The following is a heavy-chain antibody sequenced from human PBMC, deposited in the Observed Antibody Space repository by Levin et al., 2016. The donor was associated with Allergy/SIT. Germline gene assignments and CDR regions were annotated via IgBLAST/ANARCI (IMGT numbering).Heavy chain of an antibody. V-gene: IGHV3-53*01. CDR1: GFTFSSYA. Sequence: GESLKISCAASGFTFSSYAMSWVRQAPGKGLEWVSVIYSGGSTYYADSVKGRFTISRDNSKNTLYLQMNSLRAEDTAVYYCATPRPAGSYYRQSDAFDIWGQGTMVTVSS. CDR3: ATPRPAGSYYRQSDAFDI. D-gene: IGHD3-10*01. CDR2: IYSGGST. J-gene: IGHJ3*02.